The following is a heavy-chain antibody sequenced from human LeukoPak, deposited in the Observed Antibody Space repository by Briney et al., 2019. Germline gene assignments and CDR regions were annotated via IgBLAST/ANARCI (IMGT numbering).Heavy chain of an antibody. CDR2: ISAYNGNT. Sequence: GASVKASCKASGDSFTSFGISWVRQAPGQGLEWMGWISAYNGNTNLAQKLQGRVTMTTDTSTNTVYLELRSLRSDDTAVYYCARDVGNIPVSWGQGTLVTASS. V-gene: IGHV1-18*01. D-gene: IGHD2/OR15-2a*01. CDR1: GDSFTSFG. CDR3: ARDVGNIPVS. J-gene: IGHJ5*02.